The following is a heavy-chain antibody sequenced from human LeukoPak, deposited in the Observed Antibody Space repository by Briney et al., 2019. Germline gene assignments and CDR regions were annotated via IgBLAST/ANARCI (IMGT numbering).Heavy chain of an antibody. V-gene: IGHV3-30*18. D-gene: IGHD6-19*01. CDR1: GFTFSSYG. CDR2: ISYDGSNK. CDR3: AKTTEGSGWSYFDY. J-gene: IGHJ4*02. Sequence: PGGSLRLSCAASGFTFSSYGMHWVRQAPGKGLEWVAIISYDGSNKYYVDSVKGRFTISRDNSENTLYLQMNGLRAEDTAMYYCAKTTEGSGWSYFDYWGQGTLVTVSS.